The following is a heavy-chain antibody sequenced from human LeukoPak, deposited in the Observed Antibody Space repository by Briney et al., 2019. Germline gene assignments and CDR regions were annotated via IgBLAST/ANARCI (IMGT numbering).Heavy chain of an antibody. D-gene: IGHD4-23*01. CDR1: GFTFSSYG. Sequence: GGSLSLSCAASGFTFSSYGMHWVRQAPGKGLEWVAVIWYDGSNKYYADSVKGRFTISRDNSKNTLYLQMNSLRAEDTAVYYCARGGNSRYYFDYWGQGTLVTVSS. V-gene: IGHV3-33*01. CDR2: IWYDGSNK. J-gene: IGHJ4*02. CDR3: ARGGNSRYYFDY.